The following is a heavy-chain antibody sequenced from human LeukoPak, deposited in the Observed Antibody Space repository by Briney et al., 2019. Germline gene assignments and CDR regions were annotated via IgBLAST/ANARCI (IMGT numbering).Heavy chain of an antibody. Sequence: GGSLRLSCAASGFTFSTLAMSWVRQAPGKGLEWVANIKQHGSEKFYVDSVKGRFTISRDNAKNSLYLQMNSLRAEDTAVYYCARVVAVAGGDYWGQGTLVTVSS. CDR3: ARVVAVAGGDY. D-gene: IGHD6-19*01. CDR2: IKQHGSEK. V-gene: IGHV3-7*01. CDR1: GFTFSTLA. J-gene: IGHJ4*02.